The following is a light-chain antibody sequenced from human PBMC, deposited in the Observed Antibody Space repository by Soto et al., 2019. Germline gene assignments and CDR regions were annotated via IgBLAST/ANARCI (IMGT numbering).Light chain of an antibody. CDR2: DAS. V-gene: IGKV3-15*01. Sequence: EIVLTQSPATLSLSPGERATLSCRASQSISTYLAWYQQKPGQAPRLLIYDASIRAPGIPARFSGRGSGTDFTLTISSLQSEDFAVYYCHQYNNWPHTFGQGTKV. CDR1: QSISTY. CDR3: HQYNNWPHT. J-gene: IGKJ1*01.